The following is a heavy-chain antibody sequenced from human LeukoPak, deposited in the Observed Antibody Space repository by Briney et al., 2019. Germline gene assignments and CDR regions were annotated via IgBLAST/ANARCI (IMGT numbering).Heavy chain of an antibody. CDR1: GFTFSSYW. CDR3: TPPRDYADIDY. D-gene: IGHD4-17*01. V-gene: IGHV3-7*01. CDR2: IKQDGSEK. Sequence: PGGSLRLSCAASGFTFSSYWMSWVRQAPGKGLEWVANIKQDGSEKYYVDSVKGRFTISRDNAKNSLYLQMNSLRAEDTAVYYCTPPRDYADIDYWGQGTLVTVSS. J-gene: IGHJ4*02.